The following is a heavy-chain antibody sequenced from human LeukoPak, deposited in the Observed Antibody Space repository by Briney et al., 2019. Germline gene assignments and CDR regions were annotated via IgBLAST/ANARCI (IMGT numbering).Heavy chain of an antibody. Sequence: PSETLSLTCAISDGSFGGYYWSYIRQPPGKGLEWIGEINHSGNTYYNPSLKSRVTISLDTSKNQFSLKLSSVTAADTAVYYCARGQWTAFDIWGQGTMVTVSS. CDR2: INHSGNT. D-gene: IGHD6-19*01. J-gene: IGHJ3*02. CDR3: ARGQWTAFDI. CDR1: DGSFGGYY. V-gene: IGHV4-34*01.